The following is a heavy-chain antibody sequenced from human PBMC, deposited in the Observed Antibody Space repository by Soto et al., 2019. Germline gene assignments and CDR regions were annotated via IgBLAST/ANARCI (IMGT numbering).Heavy chain of an antibody. CDR3: AREGYSSSWYAWGAFDI. Sequence: ASVKVSCKASGYTFTSYGISWVRQAPGQGLEWMGWISAYNGNTNYAQKLQGRVTMTTDTSTSTAYMELRSLRSADTAVYYCAREGYSSSWYAWGAFDIWGQGTMVTVSS. CDR1: GYTFTSYG. J-gene: IGHJ3*02. V-gene: IGHV1-18*01. CDR2: ISAYNGNT. D-gene: IGHD6-13*01.